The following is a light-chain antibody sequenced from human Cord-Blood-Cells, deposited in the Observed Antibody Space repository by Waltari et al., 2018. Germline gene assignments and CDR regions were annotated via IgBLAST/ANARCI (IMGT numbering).Light chain of an antibody. Sequence: QSALTQPASVSGSPGQSITISCTGTSSDVGSYNLVSWYQQHPGKAPKRMIYEGSKRPSGVSNRFSGSKSGNTASLTTSGLQAEDEADYYCCSYAGSSTFRVFGGGTKLTVL. CDR1: SSDVGSYNL. V-gene: IGLV2-23*03. CDR2: EGS. CDR3: CSYAGSSTFRV. J-gene: IGLJ3*02.